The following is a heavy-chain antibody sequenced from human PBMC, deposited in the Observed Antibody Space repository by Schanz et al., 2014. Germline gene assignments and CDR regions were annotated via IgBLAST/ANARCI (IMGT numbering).Heavy chain of an antibody. CDR1: GFIFNDYY. V-gene: IGHV3-11*01. D-gene: IGHD7-27*01. Sequence: QVQLVESGGGLVKPGGSLRLSCAASGFIFNDYYMNWIRQAPGKGLEWLSYISRDGTTSYYADSVKGRVTISRDNAKNSLYLEMTSLRDEDTALYYCARENLNWEAFDIWGQGTVVTVSS. CDR2: ISRDGTTS. J-gene: IGHJ3*02. CDR3: ARENLNWEAFDI.